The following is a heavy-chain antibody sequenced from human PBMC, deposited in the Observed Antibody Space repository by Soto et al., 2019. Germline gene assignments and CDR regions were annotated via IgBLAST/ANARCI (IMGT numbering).Heavy chain of an antibody. D-gene: IGHD3-16*02. Sequence: PGESLKISCKGSGYSFTSYWIGWVRQMPGKGLEWMGIIYPGDSDTRYSPSFQGQVTISADKSISTAYLQWSSLKASDTAMYYCARRGYDYVWGSYRYKFDYWGQGTLVTVSS. CDR1: GYSFTSYW. CDR3: ARRGYDYVWGSYRYKFDY. V-gene: IGHV5-51*01. CDR2: IYPGDSDT. J-gene: IGHJ4*02.